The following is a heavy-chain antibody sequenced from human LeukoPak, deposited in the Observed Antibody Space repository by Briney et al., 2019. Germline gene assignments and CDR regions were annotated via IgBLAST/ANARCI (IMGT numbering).Heavy chain of an antibody. Sequence: ASVKVSCKVSGYTLTELSMHWVRQAPGKGLEWMGGFDPEDGETIYAQKFQGRVTITTGESTSTAYMQLSSLRSEDSAVYYCARHGGITVFGEAQPGGAFDIWGQGTMVTVSS. D-gene: IGHD3-3*01. CDR2: FDPEDGET. CDR3: ARHGGITVFGEAQPGGAFDI. CDR1: GYTLTELS. J-gene: IGHJ3*02. V-gene: IGHV1-24*01.